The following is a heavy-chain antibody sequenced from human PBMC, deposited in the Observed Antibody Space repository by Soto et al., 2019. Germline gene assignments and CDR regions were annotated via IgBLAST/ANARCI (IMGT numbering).Heavy chain of an antibody. J-gene: IGHJ4*02. CDR1: GFTFSSYG. CDR2: ISYDGSNT. V-gene: IGHV3-30*18. Sequence: HVQLVESGGGVVQPGRSLRLSCVASGFTFSSYGMHWVRQAPGKGLEWVAIISYDGSNTYYADSVKGRFTISRDNSKNTLYLQMNSLRAEDTFVYYCAKEGGLSGSYYISSSYYFDYWGQGTLVTVSS. D-gene: IGHD1-26*01. CDR3: AKEGGLSGSYYISSSYYFDY.